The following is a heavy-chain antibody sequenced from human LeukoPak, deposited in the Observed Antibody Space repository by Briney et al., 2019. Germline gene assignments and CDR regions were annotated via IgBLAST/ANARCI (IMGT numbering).Heavy chain of an antibody. J-gene: IGHJ3*02. CDR3: ARPASARRVDACDI. CDR2: IDPSDSYI. Sequence: GESLKISCKGSGYSFTSFWISWVRQMPGKGLEWMGNIDPSDSYINYSPSFQGHVTISADRSITTASLQWSSLKASDTAIYYCARPASARRVDACDIWGQGTMVTVSS. CDR1: GYSFTSFW. V-gene: IGHV5-10-1*01. D-gene: IGHD6-13*01.